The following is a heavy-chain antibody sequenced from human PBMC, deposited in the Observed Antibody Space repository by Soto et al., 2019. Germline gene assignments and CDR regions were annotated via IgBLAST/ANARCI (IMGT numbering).Heavy chain of an antibody. CDR3: ARAATGSYHSAY. CDR1: GYAFTSYG. CDR2: IAPHSGRT. D-gene: IGHD3-10*01. J-gene: IGHJ4*02. V-gene: IGHV1-18*04. Sequence: QVQLVQSGPEVKKPGASVRVSCMTSGYAFTSYGVNWVRQAPGQGLEWMGWIAPHSGRTTYLPKFQGRVTITADAAKNTADMELGSLSSDDTGIYFCARAATGSYHSAYWGQGTVVTVSS.